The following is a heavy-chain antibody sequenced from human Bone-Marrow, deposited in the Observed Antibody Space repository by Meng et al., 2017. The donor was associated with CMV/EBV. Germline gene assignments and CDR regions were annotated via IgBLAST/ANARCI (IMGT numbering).Heavy chain of an antibody. J-gene: IGHJ6*02. CDR1: GFTFSSYA. D-gene: IGHD6-13*01. Sequence: GGSLRLSCAASGFTFSSYAMHWVRQAPGKGLEWVAVISYDGSNKYYADSVKGRFTISRDNSKNTLSLQMNSLRAEDTAVYYCARGVRRRQQVDGYYYYGMDVWGQGTTVTVSS. V-gene: IGHV3-30*04. CDR3: ARGVRRRQQVDGYYYYGMDV. CDR2: ISYDGSNK.